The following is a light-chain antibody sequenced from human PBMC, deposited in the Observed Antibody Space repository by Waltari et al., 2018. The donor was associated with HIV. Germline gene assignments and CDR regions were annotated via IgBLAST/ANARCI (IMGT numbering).Light chain of an antibody. Sequence: SYVLTHPPSVSVAPGQTSRITSCGNNIGSKSVHWYQQKPGQAPVLIVYDDSNRPAGIPERFSGSNSGNTATLTGSGVEAGDEAEYYCQVWESSNDHVVFGGGTKLTVL. CDR2: DDS. CDR1: NIGSKS. V-gene: IGLV3-21*02. CDR3: QVWESSNDHVV. J-gene: IGLJ2*01.